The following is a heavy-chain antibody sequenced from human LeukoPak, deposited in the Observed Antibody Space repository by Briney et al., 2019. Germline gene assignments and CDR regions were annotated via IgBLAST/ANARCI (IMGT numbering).Heavy chain of an antibody. Sequence: PGGSLRLSCAASGFTFSSYWMSWVRQAPGKGLEWVANIKQDGSEKYYVDSVKGRFTISRDNSKNTVYLHMNSLRVEDTAVYYCARWRSASSSDWYVLDHWGQGTLVTVSS. V-gene: IGHV3-7*01. CDR3: ARWRSASSSDWYVLDH. CDR1: GFTFSSYW. J-gene: IGHJ4*02. D-gene: IGHD3-9*01. CDR2: IKQDGSEK.